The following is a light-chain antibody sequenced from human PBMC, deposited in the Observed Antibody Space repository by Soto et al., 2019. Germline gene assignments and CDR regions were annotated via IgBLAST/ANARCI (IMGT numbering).Light chain of an antibody. J-gene: IGKJ5*01. Sequence: EFVLTQSPATLSLSPGERATLSCRASQSVSSSLAWYQQKPGQAPRLLIYDASNRATGIPARFSGTGSGTDFTLTINNLEPEDFAVYYCQVRTNWSIAFGRGTRLETK. V-gene: IGKV3-11*01. CDR2: DAS. CDR3: QVRTNWSIA. CDR1: QSVSSS.